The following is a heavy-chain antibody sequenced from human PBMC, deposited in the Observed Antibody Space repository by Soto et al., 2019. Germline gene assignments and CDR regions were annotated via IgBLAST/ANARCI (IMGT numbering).Heavy chain of an antibody. V-gene: IGHV3-74*01. J-gene: IGHJ6*02. CDR3: ARDMGQRWLNYYYCYGMDV. CDR2: INSDGSST. Sequence: EVQLVESGGGLVQPGGSLRLSCAASGFTFSSYWMHWVRQAPGKGLVWVSRINSDGSSTSYADSVKGRFTISRDNAKNTLYLQMNSLRAEDTAVYYCARDMGQRWLNYYYCYGMDVWGQGTTSPSP. D-gene: IGHD5-12*01. CDR1: GFTFSSYW.